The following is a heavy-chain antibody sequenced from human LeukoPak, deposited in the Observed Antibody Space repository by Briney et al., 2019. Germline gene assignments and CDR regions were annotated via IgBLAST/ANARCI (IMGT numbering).Heavy chain of an antibody. D-gene: IGHD1-26*01. Sequence: PSETLSLTCAVYGGSFSGYYWSWIRQPPGKGLEWIGEINHSGSTNYNPFLKSRVTISVDTSKNQFSLKLSSVTAADTAVYYCARGTGSYYSAYYFDYWGQGTLVTVSS. CDR1: GGSFSGYY. CDR3: ARGTGSYYSAYYFDY. V-gene: IGHV4-34*01. J-gene: IGHJ4*02. CDR2: INHSGST.